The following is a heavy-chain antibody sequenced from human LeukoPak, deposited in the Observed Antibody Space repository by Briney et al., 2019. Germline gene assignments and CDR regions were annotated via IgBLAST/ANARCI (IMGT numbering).Heavy chain of an antibody. CDR1: GFTVSSNY. Sequence: TGGSLRLSCAASGFTVSSNYMSWVRQAPGKGLEWVSVIYDNGDAYSADSVKGRFTISRHNSKNTLYLQMNSLRPEDTAVYYCAGGSRRDGYDYWGRGTLVTVSS. CDR2: IYDNGDA. V-gene: IGHV3-53*04. J-gene: IGHJ4*02. D-gene: IGHD5-24*01. CDR3: AGGSRRDGYDY.